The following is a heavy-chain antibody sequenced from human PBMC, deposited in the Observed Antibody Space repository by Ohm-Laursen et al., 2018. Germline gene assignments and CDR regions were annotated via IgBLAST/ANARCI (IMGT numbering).Heavy chain of an antibody. J-gene: IGHJ2*01. Sequence: PSETLSLTCTVSGGSISSYYWSWIRQPPGKGLEWIGYIYYSGSTNYNPSLKSRVTISVDTSKNQFSLKLSSVTAADTAVYYCARVSVAGGWYFDLWGRGTLVTVSS. CDR3: ARVSVAGGWYFDL. V-gene: IGHV4-59*01. CDR2: IYYSGST. CDR1: GGSISSYY. D-gene: IGHD6-19*01.